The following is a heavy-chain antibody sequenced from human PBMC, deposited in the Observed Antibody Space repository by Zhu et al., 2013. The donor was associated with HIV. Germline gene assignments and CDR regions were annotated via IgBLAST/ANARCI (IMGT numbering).Heavy chain of an antibody. V-gene: IGHV3-30-3*01. J-gene: IGHJ5*02. CDR3: AAGEGNSEWNWFDP. CDR1: GFTFSSYA. Sequence: VQLVESGGGVVQPGRSLRLSCAASGFTFSSYAMHWVRQAPGKGLEWVAVISYDGSNKYYADSVKGRFTISRDNSKNTLYLQMNSLRAEDTAVYYCAAGEGNSEWNWFDPGAREPWSPSPQ. D-gene: IGHD1-7*01. CDR2: ISYDGSNK.